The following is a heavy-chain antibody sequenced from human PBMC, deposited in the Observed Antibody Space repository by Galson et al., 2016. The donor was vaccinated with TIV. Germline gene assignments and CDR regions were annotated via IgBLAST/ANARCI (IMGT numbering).Heavy chain of an antibody. CDR3: AGSQDSTEYFQY. Sequence: ETLSLTCTVSGFSISSGYYWGWVRQSPRKGLEWIGNIDHSGITYYNPSFESRVTISLDTSQNRFFLKLSSVTAADTAVYFCAGSQDSTEYFQYWGQGSLVTVSS. V-gene: IGHV4-38-2*02. CDR1: GFSISSGYY. D-gene: IGHD5-18*01. J-gene: IGHJ1*01. CDR2: IDHSGIT.